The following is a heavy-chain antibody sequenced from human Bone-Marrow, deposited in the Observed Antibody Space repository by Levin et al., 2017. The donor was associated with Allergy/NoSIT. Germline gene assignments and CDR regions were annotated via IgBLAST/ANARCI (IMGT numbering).Heavy chain of an antibody. CDR3: AKIARYCSGGSCSNAFDI. CDR1: GFTFSSYA. D-gene: IGHD2-15*01. Sequence: PGGSLRLSCAASGFTFSSYAMSWVRQAPGKGLEWVSAISGSGGSTYYADSVKGRFTISRDNSKNTLYLQMNSLRAEDTAVYYCAKIARYCSGGSCSNAFDIWGQGTMVTVSS. CDR2: ISGSGGST. V-gene: IGHV3-23*01. J-gene: IGHJ3*02.